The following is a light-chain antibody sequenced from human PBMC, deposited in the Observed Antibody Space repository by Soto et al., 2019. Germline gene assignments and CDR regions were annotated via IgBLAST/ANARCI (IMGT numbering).Light chain of an antibody. J-gene: IGKJ2*01. Sequence: DIQMTQSPSSLSASVGDRVTITCRASQSISSYLNWYQQKPGKPPKLLIYAAPSLQSGVPSSFSGSGSGTEFTLPISSLQPEDVATYYCQQSYRTPYTFGQGTKLEIK. CDR3: QQSYRTPYT. V-gene: IGKV1-39*01. CDR1: QSISSY. CDR2: AAP.